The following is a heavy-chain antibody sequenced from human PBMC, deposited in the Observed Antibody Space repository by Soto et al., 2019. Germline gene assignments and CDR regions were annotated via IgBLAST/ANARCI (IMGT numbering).Heavy chain of an antibody. Sequence: SVKVSCKASGGTFSSYAISWVRQAPGQGLEWMGGIIPIFGTANYAQKFQGRVTITADESTSTAYMELSSLRSEDTAVYYCARGTAIAGKHYYYYGMDVWGQGTTVTVSS. J-gene: IGHJ6*02. CDR3: ARGTAIAGKHYYYYGMDV. CDR1: GGTFSSYA. V-gene: IGHV1-69*13. D-gene: IGHD5-18*01. CDR2: IIPIFGTA.